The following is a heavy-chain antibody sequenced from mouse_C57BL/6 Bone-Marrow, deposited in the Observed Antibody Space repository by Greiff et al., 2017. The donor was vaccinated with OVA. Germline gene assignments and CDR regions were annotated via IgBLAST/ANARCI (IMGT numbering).Heavy chain of an antibody. CDR1: GYTFTSSD. Sequence: LVESGPELVKPGASVKLSCKASGYTFTSSDINWVKPRPGQGLEWIGWIYPRDGSTKYNEKFKGKATLTVDTSSSTAYMELHSLTSEDSAVYFCARMRLTTGYYFDYWGQGTTLTVSS. D-gene: IGHD1-1*01. CDR2: IYPRDGST. CDR3: ARMRLTTGYYFDY. V-gene: IGHV1-85*01. J-gene: IGHJ2*01.